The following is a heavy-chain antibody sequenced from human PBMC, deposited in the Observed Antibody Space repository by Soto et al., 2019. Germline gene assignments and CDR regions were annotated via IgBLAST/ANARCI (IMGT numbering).Heavy chain of an antibody. Sequence: PSGTLSPPRTVSGGSISSFYRSWIRPPPGKGLEWVWYIYYNGGTNYNPPPKSRVTISVDTPQNQLSLKLSPVAPADTAVFLCARAGNSYVFFDYWGQGTLVTVSS. J-gene: IGHJ4*02. D-gene: IGHD5-18*01. CDR1: GGSISSFY. CDR2: IYYNGGT. V-gene: IGHV4-59*12. CDR3: ARAGNSYVFFDY.